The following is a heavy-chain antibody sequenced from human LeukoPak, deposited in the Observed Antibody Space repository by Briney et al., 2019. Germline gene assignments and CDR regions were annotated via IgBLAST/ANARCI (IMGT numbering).Heavy chain of an antibody. J-gene: IGHJ6*02. CDR1: GFTFSSYA. V-gene: IGHV3-64*01. CDR2: ISSNGGNS. Sequence: GGSLRLSCAASGFTFSSYAMYWVRQAPGKGLEYVSAISSNGGNSYYANSLKGRFTISRDNSKNTLYLQMGSLRGEDIAVYYCARGRHASVGYGLDVWGQGTTVTVSS. CDR3: ARGRHASVGYGLDV.